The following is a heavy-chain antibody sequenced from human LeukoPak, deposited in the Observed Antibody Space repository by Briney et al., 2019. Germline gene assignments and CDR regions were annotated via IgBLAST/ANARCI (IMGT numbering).Heavy chain of an antibody. CDR1: GFSFNNYW. V-gene: IGHV5-51*01. J-gene: IGHJ3*02. D-gene: IGHD4-17*01. Sequence: GESLKISCKGSGFSFNNYWIAWVRQMSGKGLEWIGIIHPGESHSRYRPSFQGQVIISADRSISTAYLQWSSLKASDTAMYYCASGLRIFDVFDIWGQGTMLTVSS. CDR2: IHPGESHS. CDR3: ASGLRIFDVFDI.